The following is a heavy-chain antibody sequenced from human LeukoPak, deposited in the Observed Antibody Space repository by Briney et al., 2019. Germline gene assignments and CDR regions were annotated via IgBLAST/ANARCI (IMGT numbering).Heavy chain of an antibody. D-gene: IGHD3/OR15-3a*01. CDR3: ARQTGSGLFILP. V-gene: IGHV4-61*02. Sequence: SETLSLTCTVSNASISTGPYYWSWIRQPAGKGLEWIGRISASGGTNYNPSLKSRLTMSVDTSKNHFSLRLTSVTAADTAVYYCARQTGSGLFILPGGQGTLVTVSS. CDR2: ISASGGT. J-gene: IGHJ4*02. CDR1: NASISTGPYY.